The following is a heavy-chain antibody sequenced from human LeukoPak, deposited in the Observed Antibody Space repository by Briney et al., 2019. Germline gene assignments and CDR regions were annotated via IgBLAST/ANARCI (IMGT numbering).Heavy chain of an antibody. Sequence: GGSLRLSCAASGFTFSSYGMHWVRQAPGKGLEWVAVISYDGSNKYCADSVKGRFTISRDNSKNTLYLQMNSLRAEDTAVYYCAKDDYGDCPDYWGQGTLVTVSS. CDR1: GFTFSSYG. CDR3: AKDDYGDCPDY. V-gene: IGHV3-30*18. CDR2: ISYDGSNK. D-gene: IGHD4-17*01. J-gene: IGHJ4*02.